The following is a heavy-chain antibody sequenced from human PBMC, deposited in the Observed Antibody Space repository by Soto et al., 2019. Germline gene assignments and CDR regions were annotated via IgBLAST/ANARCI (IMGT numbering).Heavy chain of an antibody. CDR3: ARAIAVAATYYFDY. CDR1: GYTFTSYG. Sequence: GASVKVSCKASGYTFTSYGISWVRQAPGQGLEWMGWISAYNGNTNYAQKLQGRVTMTTDTSTSTAYMELRSLRSDDTAVYYCARAIAVAATYYFDYWGQGTLVTVSS. CDR2: ISAYNGNT. J-gene: IGHJ4*02. D-gene: IGHD6-19*01. V-gene: IGHV1-18*01.